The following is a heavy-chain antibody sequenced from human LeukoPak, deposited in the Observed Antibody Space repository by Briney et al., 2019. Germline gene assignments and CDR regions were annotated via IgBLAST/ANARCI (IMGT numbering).Heavy chain of an antibody. V-gene: IGHV1-18*01. CDR2: ISAYNGNT. J-gene: IGHJ4*02. CDR3: ARGSTPNYYDSSGALWD. Sequence: GASVKVSFKASGYTFTSYGISWVRQAPGQGLEWMGWISAYNGNTNYAQKLQGRVTMTTDTSTSTAYMELRSLRSDDTAVYYCARGSTPNYYDSSGALWDWGQGTLVTVSS. D-gene: IGHD3-22*01. CDR1: GYTFTSYG.